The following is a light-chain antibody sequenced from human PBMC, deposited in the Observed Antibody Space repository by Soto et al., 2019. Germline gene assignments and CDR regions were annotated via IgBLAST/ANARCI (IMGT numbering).Light chain of an antibody. CDR3: QQYTNWPPWT. CDR1: QSVSNN. CDR2: DAS. V-gene: IGKV3-15*01. Sequence: ILMTQSPATLSVSPGERATLSCRASQSVSNNLAWYQQKPGQAPRLLIYDASTRATGIPARFSGSGSGTEFTLTISGLQSEDFAVYYCQQYTNWPPWTFGQGTKGEIK. J-gene: IGKJ1*01.